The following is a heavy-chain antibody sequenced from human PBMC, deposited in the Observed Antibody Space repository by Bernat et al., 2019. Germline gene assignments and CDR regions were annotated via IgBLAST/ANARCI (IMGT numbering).Heavy chain of an antibody. J-gene: IGHJ4*02. Sequence: QVQLVQSGAEVKKPGASVKVSCKASGYTFTSYAMHWVRQAPGQRLEWMGWINAGNGNTKYSQKFQGRVTITRDTSASTAYMELSSLRSEDTAVYYCARDRVWRGYYDSSCYYYEAFDYWGQGTLVTVSS. CDR3: ARDRVWRGYYDSSCYYYEAFDY. CDR1: GYTFTSYA. V-gene: IGHV1-3*01. D-gene: IGHD3-22*01. CDR2: INAGNGNT.